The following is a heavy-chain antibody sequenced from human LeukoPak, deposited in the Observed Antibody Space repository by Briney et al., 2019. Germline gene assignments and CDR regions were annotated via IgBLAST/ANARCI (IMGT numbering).Heavy chain of an antibody. J-gene: IGHJ4*02. D-gene: IGHD4-17*01. CDR3: ARVYDGAYYFDY. Sequence: GGSLRLSCAASGFDFSHYGMSWVRQSPGKGLEWVSIFSGTSTLTYYADSVKGRFTISRDDSKNVLYLQMNSLRDEDTAVYYCARVYDGAYYFDYWGQGTLVTVSS. CDR1: GFDFSHYG. V-gene: IGHV3-23*01. CDR2: FSGTSTLT.